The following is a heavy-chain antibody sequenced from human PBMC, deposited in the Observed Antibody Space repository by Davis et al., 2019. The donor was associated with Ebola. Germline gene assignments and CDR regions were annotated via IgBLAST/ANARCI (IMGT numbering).Heavy chain of an antibody. CDR1: EFTFSSYT. CDR2: ISSSAYYI. CDR3: ARGGYYDSSGYSHAAFDI. J-gene: IGHJ3*02. Sequence: GESLKISCAASEFTFSSYTMNWVRQAPGQGLEWVSSISSSAYYIYYADSLKGRFTISRDNAKNSLYLQMNSLRAEDTAIYYCARGGYYDSSGYSHAAFDIWGQGTMGTVSS. D-gene: IGHD3-22*01. V-gene: IGHV3-21*01.